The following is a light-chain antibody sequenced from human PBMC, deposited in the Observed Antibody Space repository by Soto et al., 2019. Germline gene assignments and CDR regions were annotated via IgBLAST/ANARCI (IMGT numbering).Light chain of an antibody. CDR2: WAS. Sequence: DIVMTQSPDYLAVSLVGRATINCKSSQSVLYSSNNKNYLAWYQQRPGQPPKLLIYWASTRESGVPDRFSGSGSGTDFTLTITSLQAEDVAIYYCQQYESTPPTLGQGTKLEIK. V-gene: IGKV4-1*01. CDR3: QQYESTPPT. CDR1: QSVLYSSNNKNY. J-gene: IGKJ2*01.